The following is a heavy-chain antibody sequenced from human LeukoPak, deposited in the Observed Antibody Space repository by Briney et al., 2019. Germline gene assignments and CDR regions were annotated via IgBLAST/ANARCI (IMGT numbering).Heavy chain of an antibody. D-gene: IGHD2-2*01. CDR3: ARVPSSTSWIKNYYYYMDV. CDR1: GYTFTSYG. Sequence: GASVKVSCKSSGYTFTSYGISWVRQAPGQGLEWMGWISAYNGNTNYAQKLQGRVTMTTYTSTSTAYMELRSLRSDDTAVYYCARVPSSTSWIKNYYYYMDVWGRGTTVTVSS. J-gene: IGHJ6*03. CDR2: ISAYNGNT. V-gene: IGHV1-18*01.